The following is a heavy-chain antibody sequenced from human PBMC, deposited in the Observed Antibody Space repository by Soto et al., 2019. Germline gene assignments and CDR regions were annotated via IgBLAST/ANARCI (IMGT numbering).Heavy chain of an antibody. CDR1: GFTFSSYA. Sequence: GGSLRLSCAASGFTFSSYAMSWVRQAPGKGLEWVSAISGSGGSTYYADSVKGRFTISRDNSKNTLYLQMNSLRAEDTAVYYCAKYYYGSGSYYNVPWFDPWGQGTLGTVAS. J-gene: IGHJ5*02. D-gene: IGHD3-10*01. V-gene: IGHV3-23*01. CDR2: ISGSGGST. CDR3: AKYYYGSGSYYNVPWFDP.